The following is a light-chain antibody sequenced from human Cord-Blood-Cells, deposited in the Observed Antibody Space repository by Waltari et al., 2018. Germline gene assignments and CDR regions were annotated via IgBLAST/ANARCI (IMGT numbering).Light chain of an antibody. Sequence: DIVMTQSPDSLAVSLGERATINCKSSQSVLYSSNNKNYLAWYQQKPGQHPKLLIYWASTRESGVPDRFSGSESGTDFTRTISSLQAEDVAVYYCQQYYSTPLTFGGGTKVEIK. CDR1: QSVLYSSNNKNY. CDR2: WAS. V-gene: IGKV4-1*01. CDR3: QQYYSTPLT. J-gene: IGKJ4*01.